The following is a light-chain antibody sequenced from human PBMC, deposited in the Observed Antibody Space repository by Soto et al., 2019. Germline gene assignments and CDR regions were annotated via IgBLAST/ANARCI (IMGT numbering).Light chain of an antibody. CDR2: DSI. J-gene: IGLJ1*01. Sequence: QPVLTQPPSLSGTPGQRVTITCSGSSSNIGKNFISWYQQVPGTAPKLIIYDSIHRPSGIPDRLSGSKSGTSATLAIAGLQTGDEASYYCGTWDSSLSVVVFGTGTKLTVL. V-gene: IGLV1-51*01. CDR3: GTWDSSLSVVV. CDR1: SSNIGKNF.